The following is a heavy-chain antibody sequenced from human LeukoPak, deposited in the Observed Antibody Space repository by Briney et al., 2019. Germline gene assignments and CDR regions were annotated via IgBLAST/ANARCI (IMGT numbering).Heavy chain of an antibody. D-gene: IGHD2-21*01. CDR3: ARVASLYRINYFDY. CDR2: INHSGST. Sequence: PSETLSLTCTVSGYSISSGYYWGWIRQPPGKGLEWIGEINHSGSTNYNPSLKSRVTISVDTSKNQFSLKLSSVTAADTAVYYCARVASLYRINYFDYWGQGTLVTVSS. CDR1: GYSISSGYY. V-gene: IGHV4-38-2*02. J-gene: IGHJ4*02.